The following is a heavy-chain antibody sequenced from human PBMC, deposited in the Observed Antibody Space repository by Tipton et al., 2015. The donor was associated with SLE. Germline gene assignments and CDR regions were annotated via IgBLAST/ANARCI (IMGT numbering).Heavy chain of an antibody. Sequence: TLSLTCTVSGGSISSSSYYWGWIRQPPGKGLEWIGSIYYSGSTYYNPSLKSRVTISVDTSKNQFSLKLSSVTAADTAVYYCARGLRWELLIDYWGQGTLVTASS. D-gene: IGHD1-26*01. V-gene: IGHV4-39*07. CDR1: GGSISSSSYY. J-gene: IGHJ4*02. CDR2: IYYSGST. CDR3: ARGLRWELLIDY.